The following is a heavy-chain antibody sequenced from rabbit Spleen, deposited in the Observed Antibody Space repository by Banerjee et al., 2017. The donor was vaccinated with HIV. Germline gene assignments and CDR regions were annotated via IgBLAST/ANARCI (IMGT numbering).Heavy chain of an antibody. CDR1: GFSFSGGYY. D-gene: IGHD1-1*01. Sequence: QQQLVESGGGLVKPGASLTLTCKASGFSFSGGYYISWVRQAPGKGLEWIACIDSGSSGFTYFATWAKGRFTCSKTSSTTVTLQMTRLTAADTATYFCARDTSSSFSSYGMDLWGPGTLVTVS. J-gene: IGHJ6*01. CDR2: IDSGSSGFT. V-gene: IGHV1S45*01. CDR3: ARDTSSSFSSYGMDL.